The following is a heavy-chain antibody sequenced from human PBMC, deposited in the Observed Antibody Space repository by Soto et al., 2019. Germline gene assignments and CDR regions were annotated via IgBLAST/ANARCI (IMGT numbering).Heavy chain of an antibody. J-gene: IGHJ6*04. V-gene: IGHV3-9*01. Sequence: DVQLVESGGDLVQPGRSLRLSCAASGFTFDDYAMHWVRQAPGKGLEWVSGITWNGGSIGYADSVKGRFTISRDNAKNSLYLQMNSLRPEDTALYYCAKYDFWGKGTTVIVSS. CDR2: ITWNGGSI. CDR3: AKYDF. D-gene: IGHD3-3*01. CDR1: GFTFDDYA.